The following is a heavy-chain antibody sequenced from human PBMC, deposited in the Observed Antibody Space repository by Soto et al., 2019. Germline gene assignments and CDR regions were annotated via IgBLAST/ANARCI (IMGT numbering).Heavy chain of an antibody. V-gene: IGHV2-70*11. J-gene: IGHJ4*02. CDR1: GFSLSTSGMC. Sequence: QSGPTLVNPTQTLTLTCTFSGFSLSTSGMCVSWIRQPPGKALEWLARIEWDDDKYYSTSLKTRLTISKDTSKNQVVLTMTNVDPADTGTYYCARLIATADTRSPYFDFWGQGILVTVSS. CDR2: IEWDDDK. D-gene: IGHD6-13*01. CDR3: ARLIATADTRSPYFDF.